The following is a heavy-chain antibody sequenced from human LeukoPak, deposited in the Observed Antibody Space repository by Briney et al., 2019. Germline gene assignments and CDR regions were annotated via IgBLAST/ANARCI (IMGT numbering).Heavy chain of an antibody. D-gene: IGHD6-19*01. CDR1: GVSISSSSYS. V-gene: IGHV4-39*01. Sequence: SETLSLTCTVSGVSISSSSYSWGWLRQPPGKGLEWIGSIFYSGGTYYSPSLKSRVTISVDTSNNQFSLKLSSVTAADTAVYYCARRGSGLDWFDPWGQGTLVTVSS. CDR3: ARRGSGLDWFDP. CDR2: IFYSGGT. J-gene: IGHJ5*02.